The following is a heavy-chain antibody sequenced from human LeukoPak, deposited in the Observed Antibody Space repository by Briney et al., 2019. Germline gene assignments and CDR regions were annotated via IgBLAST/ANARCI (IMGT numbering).Heavy chain of an antibody. CDR3: TIDHILSSGSYYNPSWFEP. D-gene: IGHD3-10*01. V-gene: IGHV3-15*01. J-gene: IGHJ5*02. CDR1: GFTFGNAW. Sequence: PGGSLRLSCAASGFTFGNAWMTWVRQAPGKGREWVGRIKSKTDGATTDYAAPVKGRFTISRDDSENTLYLQMNSLKTEDAAVYYCTIDHILSSGSYYNPSWFEPCGQGTLVTVSS. CDR2: IKSKTDGATT.